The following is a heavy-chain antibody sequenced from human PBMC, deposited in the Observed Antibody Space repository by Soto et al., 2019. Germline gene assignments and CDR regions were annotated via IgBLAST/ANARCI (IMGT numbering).Heavy chain of an antibody. Sequence: QVQLQESGPGLVKPSETLSLTCTVSGGSISSYYWSWIRQPAGKGLEWIGRIYTSGSTNYNPSLKSRVTMSVDTSKNQFSLKLSSVTAADTAVDYCARELPVYGSGSYSLDPWGQGTLVTVSS. CDR1: GGSISSYY. CDR3: ARELPVYGSGSYSLDP. J-gene: IGHJ5*02. CDR2: IYTSGST. V-gene: IGHV4-4*07. D-gene: IGHD3-10*01.